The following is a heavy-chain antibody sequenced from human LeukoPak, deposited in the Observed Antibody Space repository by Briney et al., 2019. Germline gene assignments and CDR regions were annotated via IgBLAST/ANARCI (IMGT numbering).Heavy chain of an antibody. CDR3: ARVTAVYSGMDV. CDR2: IYYSGST. J-gene: IGHJ6*02. Sequence: SEALSLTCTVSGGSISSYYWSWIRQPPGKGLDWIGYIYYSGSTNYNPSLKSRVTISVDTSNNQFSLKLRSVTATATAVYYCARVTAVYSGMDVWGQGTTVTVSS. D-gene: IGHD6-19*01. V-gene: IGHV4-59*01. CDR1: GGSISSYY.